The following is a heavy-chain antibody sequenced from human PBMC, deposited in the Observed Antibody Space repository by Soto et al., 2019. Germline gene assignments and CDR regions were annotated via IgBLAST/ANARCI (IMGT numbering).Heavy chain of an antibody. J-gene: IGHJ6*02. CDR2: VSSSSSYI. Sequence: LGLSCASSGFTFSSYIMNWVRQAPGKGLEWVSSVSSSSSYIYYADSLKGRFTISRDNARNSLYLQMNSLRAEDTAVYYCARLGGYCSGGSCPYGMDVWGQGTTATVSS. CDR3: ARLGGYCSGGSCPYGMDV. D-gene: IGHD2-15*01. CDR1: GFTFSSYI. V-gene: IGHV3-21*01.